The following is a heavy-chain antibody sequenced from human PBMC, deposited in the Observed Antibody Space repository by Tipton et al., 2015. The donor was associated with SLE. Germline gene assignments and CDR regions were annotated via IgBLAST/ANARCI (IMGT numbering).Heavy chain of an antibody. J-gene: IGHJ4*02. CDR1: GASMSSHY. CDR3: ARVSTEGLHFDQ. D-gene: IGHD4-17*01. CDR2: INYLGNT. V-gene: IGHV4-59*11. Sequence: TLSLTCTVSGASMSSHYWSWIRQPPGKGLEWIGYINYLGNTDYNPSLKRRVTMSFDTSKNLFSLKLTSVTATDTAVYYCARVSTEGLHFDQWGQGTLVTVSS.